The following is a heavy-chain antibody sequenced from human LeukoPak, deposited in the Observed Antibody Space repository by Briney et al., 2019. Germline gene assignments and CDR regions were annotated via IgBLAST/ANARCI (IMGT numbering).Heavy chain of an antibody. V-gene: IGHV3-30*02. CDR1: GFTFSSYG. J-gene: IGHJ4*02. D-gene: IGHD3-22*01. Sequence: GGTLRLSCAASGFTFSSYGMHWGRQAPGKGLEGGAVMRYDGSNEYYADSVKGRFTISRDKSKNTLYLQMNSLRAEDTAVYYCAKTEERYYDSSVPFDYWGQGTLVTVSS. CDR2: MRYDGSNE. CDR3: AKTEERYYDSSVPFDY.